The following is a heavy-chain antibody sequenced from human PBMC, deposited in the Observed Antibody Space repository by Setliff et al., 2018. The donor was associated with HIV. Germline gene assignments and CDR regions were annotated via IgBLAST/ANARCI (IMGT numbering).Heavy chain of an antibody. CDR1: GYTFTYYA. D-gene: IGHD3-10*01. CDR2: INTNTGNP. CDR3: ARDPGRRAPTYYYMDV. J-gene: IGHJ6*03. V-gene: IGHV7-4-1*02. Sequence: GASVKVSCKASGYTFTYYAMNWVRQAPGQGLEWMGWINTNTGNPTYAQDFTGRFVFSLDTSVSTAYLQISSLKAEDTAVYYCARDPGRRAPTYYYMDVWGKGTTVTV.